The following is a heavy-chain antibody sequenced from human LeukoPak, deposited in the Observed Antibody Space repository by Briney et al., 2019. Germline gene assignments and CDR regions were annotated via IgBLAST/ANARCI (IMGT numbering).Heavy chain of an antibody. CDR2: ITESGNIE. J-gene: IGHJ4*02. V-gene: IGHV3-48*03. Sequence: GGSLRLSCAASGFAFSSFAMNWVRQAPGKGLEWVSFITESGNIEKYADSVKGRFTISRDNAKNSVYLQMNSLRAEDTAVYYCARTPPRRDVYWGQGTLVTVSS. CDR3: ARTPPRRDVY. CDR1: GFAFSSFA.